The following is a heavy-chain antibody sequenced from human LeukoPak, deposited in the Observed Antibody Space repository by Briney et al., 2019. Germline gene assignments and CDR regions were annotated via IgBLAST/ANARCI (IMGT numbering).Heavy chain of an antibody. Sequence: GGSLRLSCAASGFTVSSNYMSWVRQAPGKGLEWVSVIYSGGSTYYADSVKGRFTISRDNSKNTLYLQMNSLRAEDTAAYYCARDRLYCSGGSCYPRGFDPWGQGTLVTVSS. CDR2: IYSGGST. D-gene: IGHD2-15*01. V-gene: IGHV3-66*01. J-gene: IGHJ5*02. CDR3: ARDRLYCSGGSCYPRGFDP. CDR1: GFTVSSNY.